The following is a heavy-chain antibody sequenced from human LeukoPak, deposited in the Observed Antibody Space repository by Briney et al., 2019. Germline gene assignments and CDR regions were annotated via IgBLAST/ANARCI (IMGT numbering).Heavy chain of an antibody. CDR3: ARGDAFSGDH. Sequence: AGGSLRLSCAVSGFSFTNFWMNWVRQAPGRGLEWVANIHPEGNEKYHVESVKGRFTISRDNTKNLLFLQMNGLRVEDTAVYYCARGDAFSGDHWGQGTLVTVSS. J-gene: IGHJ4*02. V-gene: IGHV3-7*04. CDR2: IHPEGNEK. CDR1: GFSFTNFW.